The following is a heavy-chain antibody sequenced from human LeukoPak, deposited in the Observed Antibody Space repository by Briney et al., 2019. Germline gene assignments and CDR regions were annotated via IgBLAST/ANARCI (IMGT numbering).Heavy chain of an antibody. CDR3: ARDHSGGFGVAGKVGFDP. Sequence: ASVKVSCKASSYTFTSYGISWVRQAPGQGLEWMGWISAYNGNTNYAQKLQGRVTMTTDTSTSTAYMELRSLRSDDTAVYYCARDHSGGFGVAGKVGFDPWGQGTLVTVSS. V-gene: IGHV1-18*01. J-gene: IGHJ5*02. D-gene: IGHD3-3*01. CDR1: SYTFTSYG. CDR2: ISAYNGNT.